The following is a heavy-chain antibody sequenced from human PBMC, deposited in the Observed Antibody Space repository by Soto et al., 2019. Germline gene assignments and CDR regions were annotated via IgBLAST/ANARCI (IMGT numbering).Heavy chain of an antibody. V-gene: IGHV3-23*01. J-gene: IGHJ4*02. CDR2: ITGSGGST. D-gene: IGHD4-17*01. Sequence: GGSLRLSCAASGFTVSSNYMSWVRQAPGKGLEWVSVITGSGGSTYYADSVKGRFTISRDTSKNTLFLQMNSLRAEDTAVYYCAKDRYGDYGGIDYWGQGTMVTVSS. CDR3: AKDRYGDYGGIDY. CDR1: GFTVSSNY.